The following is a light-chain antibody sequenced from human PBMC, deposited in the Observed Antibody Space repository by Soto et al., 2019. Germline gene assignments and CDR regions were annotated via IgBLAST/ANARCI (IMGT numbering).Light chain of an antibody. J-gene: IGKJ2*01. CDR3: QQYNDWPPSYT. CDR1: QSIRRN. Sequence: EIVMTQSPATLSVSPGERATLSCRASQSIRRNLAWYQQKPGQAPRLLIYGASAMATGIPARFTGSGSGTEFTLTISSMQSEAVAFSYCQQYNDWPPSYTFGQGTNLEIK. V-gene: IGKV3-15*01. CDR2: GAS.